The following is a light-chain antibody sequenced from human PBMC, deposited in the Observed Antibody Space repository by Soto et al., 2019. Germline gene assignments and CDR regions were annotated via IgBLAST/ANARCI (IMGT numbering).Light chain of an antibody. V-gene: IGLV1-51*02. J-gene: IGLJ1*01. CDR2: ENN. CDR3: GTWDSSLSGDSYV. CDR1: SSNIGNNY. Sequence: QSVLTQPPSVSAAPGQKVTISCSGSSSNIGNNYVSWYQHLPGTAPKLLMYENNKRPSGIPDRFSGSKSGTSAALGITGLQTGDEADYYCGTWDSSLSGDSYVFGSGTKVTLL.